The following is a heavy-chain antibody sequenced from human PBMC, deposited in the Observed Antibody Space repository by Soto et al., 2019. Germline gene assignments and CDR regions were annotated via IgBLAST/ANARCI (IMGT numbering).Heavy chain of an antibody. CDR1: GGSISSYY. Sequence: PSETLSLTCTVSGGSISSYYWSWIRQPPGKGLEWIGYIYYSGSTNYNPSLKSRVTISVDTSKNQFSLKLSSVTAAGTAVYYCARLSGYDPKYFDYWGQGTLVTVSS. V-gene: IGHV4-59*01. J-gene: IGHJ4*02. CDR2: IYYSGST. CDR3: ARLSGYDPKYFDY. D-gene: IGHD5-12*01.